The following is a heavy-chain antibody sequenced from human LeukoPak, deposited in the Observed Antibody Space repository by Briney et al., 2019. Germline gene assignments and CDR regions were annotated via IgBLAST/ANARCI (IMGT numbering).Heavy chain of an antibody. CDR2: INPNSGGT. CDR1: GYTFTGYY. V-gene: IGHV1-2*02. Sequence: ASVKVSSKASGYTFTGYYMHWVRQAPGQGLEWMGWINPNSGGTNYAQKFQGRVTMTRDTSISTAYMELSRLRSDDTAVYYCARARYCSGGSCYPTYNWFDPWGQGTLVTVSS. J-gene: IGHJ5*02. CDR3: ARARYCSGGSCYPTYNWFDP. D-gene: IGHD2-15*01.